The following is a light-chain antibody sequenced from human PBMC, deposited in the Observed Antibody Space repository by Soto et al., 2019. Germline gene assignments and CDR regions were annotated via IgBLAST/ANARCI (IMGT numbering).Light chain of an antibody. J-gene: IGKJ2*01. CDR3: QQYESTPPT. Sequence: DIVRTQSPDSLAVSLGERATINCKSSQSVLYSSNNKNYLAWYQQRPGQPPKLLIYWASTRESGVPDRVSGSGSGTDFTLTITSLQAEDVAVYYCQQYESTPPTFGQGTKLEIK. CDR1: QSVLYSSNNKNY. V-gene: IGKV4-1*01. CDR2: WAS.